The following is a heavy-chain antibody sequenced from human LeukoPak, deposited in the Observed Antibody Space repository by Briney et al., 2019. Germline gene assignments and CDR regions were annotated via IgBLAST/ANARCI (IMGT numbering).Heavy chain of an antibody. D-gene: IGHD2-2*01. CDR3: ARVGEVVPAAGIDY. Sequence: SETLSLTCAVYGGSFSGYYWSWIRQPPGKGLEWIGEINYSGSTNYNPSLKSRVTISVDTSKNQFSLKLSSVTAADTAVYYCARVGEVVPAAGIDYWGQGTLVTVSS. CDR2: INYSGST. CDR1: GGSFSGYY. J-gene: IGHJ4*02. V-gene: IGHV4-34*01.